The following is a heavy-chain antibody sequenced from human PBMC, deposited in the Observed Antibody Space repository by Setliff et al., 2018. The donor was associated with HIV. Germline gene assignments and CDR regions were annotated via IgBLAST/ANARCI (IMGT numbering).Heavy chain of an antibody. CDR1: GYLFTGYY. D-gene: IGHD3-10*01. J-gene: IGHJ4*02. CDR3: AREGSPIYYFDY. CDR2: INVNSGGT. Sequence: ASVKVSCKASGYLFTGYYMHWVRQAPGQGLEWMGWINVNSGGTKYAQKFQGRVTMTRDTSVSTAYMEVSSLRSDDTAVYYCAREGSPIYYFDYWSQGTLVTVSS. V-gene: IGHV1-2*02.